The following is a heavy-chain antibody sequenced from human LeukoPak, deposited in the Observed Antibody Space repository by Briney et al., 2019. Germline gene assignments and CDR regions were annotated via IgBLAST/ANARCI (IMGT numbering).Heavy chain of an antibody. J-gene: IGHJ6*04. CDR2: INHSGST. V-gene: IGHV4-34*01. D-gene: IGHD5-12*01. CDR3: ATRRGYPFGDV. Sequence: SETLSLTCAVYGGSFSGYYWSWIRQPPGKGLEWIGEINHSGSTNYNPSLKSRVTISVDTSKNQFSLKLSSVTAGDTAVYYCATRRGYPFGDVWGKGTTVTVSS. CDR1: GGSFSGYY.